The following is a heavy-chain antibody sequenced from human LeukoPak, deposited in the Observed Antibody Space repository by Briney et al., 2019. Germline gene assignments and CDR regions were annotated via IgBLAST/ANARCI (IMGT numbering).Heavy chain of an antibody. CDR1: GGSISSGSYY. V-gene: IGHV4-61*02. CDR3: ARVEAGLVGGYFQH. J-gene: IGHJ1*01. D-gene: IGHD6-13*01. Sequence: SETLSLTCTVSGGSISSGSYYWSWIRQPAGKGLEWIGRFYTSGSTNYNPSLKSRVTISLDTSKNQFSLKLSSVTAADTAVYYCARVEAGLVGGYFQHWGQGTLVTVSS. CDR2: FYTSGST.